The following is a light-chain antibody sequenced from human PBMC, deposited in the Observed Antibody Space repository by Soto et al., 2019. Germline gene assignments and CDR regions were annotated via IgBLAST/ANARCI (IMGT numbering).Light chain of an antibody. V-gene: IGLV2-23*01. CDR3: SSYAGSSSSYV. J-gene: IGLJ1*01. CDR1: SSDVGSYNL. Sequence: QYALTQPASVSGSPGQSITISCTGNSSDVGSYNLVSWYQQHPGKAPKLMIYEGSKRPSGVSNRFSGSKSGNTASLTISVLQAEYYSDYSSSSYAGSSSSYVFLPSSKLNVL. CDR2: EGS.